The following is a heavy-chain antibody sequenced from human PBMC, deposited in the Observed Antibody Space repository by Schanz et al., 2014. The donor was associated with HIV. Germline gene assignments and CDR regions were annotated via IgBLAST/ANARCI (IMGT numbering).Heavy chain of an antibody. CDR1: GFTFSASV. CDR3: ARDTVRGVKDSMDV. J-gene: IGHJ6*02. D-gene: IGHD3-10*01. CDR2: ISGSGIST. Sequence: EVQLLESGGGLVQPGGSLRLSCAASGFTFSASVMYWVRQAPGKGLEWVSAISGSGISTYYADSVKGRFTISRDNSKNTLYLQMNSLRAEDTAVYYCARDTVRGVKDSMDVWGQGTTVTVSS. V-gene: IGHV3-23*01.